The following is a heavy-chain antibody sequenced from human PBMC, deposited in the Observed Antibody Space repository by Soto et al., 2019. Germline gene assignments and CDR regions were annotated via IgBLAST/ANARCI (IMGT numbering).Heavy chain of an antibody. D-gene: IGHD2-15*01. J-gene: IGHJ5*02. CDR1: GYTFTGYH. CDR3: SRGCSGGTCFLFDI. CDR2: LNPHSGGT. V-gene: IGHV1-2*02. Sequence: QVRLVQSGAEMKKPGASVKVSCRTSGYTFTGYHIHWGRQAPGQGLEWMGWLNPHSGGTNYAQEVRGLVTMTRDTSINTAYMEVNSMRSDDTAVYYFSRGCSGGTCFLFDIWGQGTLVTVTS.